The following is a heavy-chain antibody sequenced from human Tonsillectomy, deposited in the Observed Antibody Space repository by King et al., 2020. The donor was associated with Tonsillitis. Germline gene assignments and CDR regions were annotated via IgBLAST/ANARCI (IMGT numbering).Heavy chain of an antibody. Sequence: VQLVESGAEVKKPGASVKVSCKASGYTFTSHFMHWVRQAPGQGLEWMGIINPSGGSTDYAQKFQGRVTMTRDTSTSTVYMELNSLRSEDTAVYYCARDVGTSWYPTNWFDPWGQGTLVTVSS. CDR1: GYTFTSHF. J-gene: IGHJ5*02. D-gene: IGHD6-13*01. CDR2: INPSGGST. CDR3: ARDVGTSWYPTNWFDP. V-gene: IGHV1-46*01.